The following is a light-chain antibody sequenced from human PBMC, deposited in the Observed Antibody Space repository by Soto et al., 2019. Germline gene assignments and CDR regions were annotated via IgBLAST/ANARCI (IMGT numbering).Light chain of an antibody. V-gene: IGLV2-14*01. CDR2: DVT. Sequence: SVLTQPASVSGSPGQSITISCTFTSIDVGGYNSVSWYRQDPGKAPKLMIYDVTNRPSGVSNRFSGSKSGNTASLTISGLQTEDEADYYCSSFTSSITYVFGTGTKVTVL. J-gene: IGLJ1*01. CDR1: SIDVGGYNS. CDR3: SSFTSSITYV.